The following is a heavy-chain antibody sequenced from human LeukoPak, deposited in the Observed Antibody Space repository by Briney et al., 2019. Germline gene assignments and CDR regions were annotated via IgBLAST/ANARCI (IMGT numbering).Heavy chain of an antibody. D-gene: IGHD3-9*01. Sequence: GGSLRLSCAASGFTFDDYAMHWVRQAPGKGLEWVSGISWNSGSIGYADSVKGRFTISRDNAKNSLYLQMNSLRAEDTALYYCAKVLADWPPSGAFDIWGQGTMVTVSS. V-gene: IGHV3-9*01. CDR2: ISWNSGSI. CDR3: AKVLADWPPSGAFDI. CDR1: GFTFDDYA. J-gene: IGHJ3*02.